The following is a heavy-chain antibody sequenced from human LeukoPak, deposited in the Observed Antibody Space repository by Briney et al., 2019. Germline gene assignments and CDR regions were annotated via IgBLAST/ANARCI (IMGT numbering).Heavy chain of an antibody. Sequence: KASETLSLTCTVSGGSISSYYWSWIRQPPGKGLEWIGSIYYSGSTYYNPSLKSRVTISVDTSKNQFSLKLSSVTAADTAVYYCARWPVVGATRAYYFDYWGQGALVTVSS. D-gene: IGHD1-26*01. CDR3: ARWPVVGATRAYYFDY. CDR2: IYYSGST. CDR1: GGSISSYY. V-gene: IGHV4-39*07. J-gene: IGHJ4*02.